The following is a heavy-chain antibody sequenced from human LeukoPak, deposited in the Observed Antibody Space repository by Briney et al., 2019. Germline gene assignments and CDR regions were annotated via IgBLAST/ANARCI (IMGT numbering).Heavy chain of an antibody. CDR3: ARPSPYSGNHLDAFDI. CDR1: GGSISSSSYY. Sequence: PSETLSLTCTVSGGSISSSSYYWGWIRQPPGKGLEWIGSIYYSGSTYYNPSLKSRVTISVDTSKNQFSLKLSSVTAADTAVYYCARPSPYSGNHLDAFDIWGQGTMVTVSS. CDR2: IYYSGST. D-gene: IGHD1-26*01. J-gene: IGHJ3*02. V-gene: IGHV4-39*01.